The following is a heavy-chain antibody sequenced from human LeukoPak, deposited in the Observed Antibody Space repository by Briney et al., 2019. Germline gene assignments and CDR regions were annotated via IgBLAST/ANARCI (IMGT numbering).Heavy chain of an antibody. CDR1: GFTFSNYA. V-gene: IGHV3-15*01. D-gene: IGHD4-17*01. Sequence: PGGSLRLSCAASGFTFSNYAMSWVRQAPGKGLEWVGRISSKSDGRPTDYGAAVKGRFTISRDGSTNTLSLQMSGMKAEDTAIYFCITEPHDYGDFTFGYWGQGHLVPVSS. CDR2: ISSKSDGRPT. J-gene: IGHJ4*02. CDR3: ITEPHDYGDFTFGY.